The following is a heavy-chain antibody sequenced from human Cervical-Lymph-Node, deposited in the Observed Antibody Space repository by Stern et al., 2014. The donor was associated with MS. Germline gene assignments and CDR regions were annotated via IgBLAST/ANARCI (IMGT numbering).Heavy chain of an antibody. CDR1: GGTFSSYA. J-gene: IGHJ6*02. V-gene: IGHV1-69*01. Sequence: QLVQSGAAVKKPGTSVKVSCKASGGTFSSYAISWVRQAPGQGLEWMGGIIPIFGTANYAQKFQGRVTITADESTSTAYMELSSLRSEDTAVYYCATGEMATKSYYYYGMDVWGQGTTVTVSS. CDR2: IIPIFGTA. CDR3: ATGEMATKSYYYYGMDV. D-gene: IGHD5-24*01.